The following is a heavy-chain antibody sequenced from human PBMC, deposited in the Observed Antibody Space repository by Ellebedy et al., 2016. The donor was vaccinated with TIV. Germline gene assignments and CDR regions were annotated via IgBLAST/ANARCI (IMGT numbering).Heavy chain of an antibody. D-gene: IGHD3-10*02. J-gene: IGHJ6*03. CDR2: ISDRNSKR. CDR3: ARPMFYYHYYMDV. CDR1: GFVFKGYS. V-gene: IGHV3-21*01. Sequence: GGSLRLXCAASGFVFKGYSMNWVRQAPGKGLEWVASISDRNSKRFYSDSVKGRFIISRDDATSSLFLEMNTLRVEDTAVYYCARPMFYYHYYMDVWGKGTTVIV.